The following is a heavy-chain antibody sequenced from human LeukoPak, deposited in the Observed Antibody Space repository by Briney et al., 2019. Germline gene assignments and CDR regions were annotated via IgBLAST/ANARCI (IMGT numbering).Heavy chain of an antibody. CDR3: ARVPAVAGYYFDY. Sequence: GEALQISCKGSGYSFTSYWIGWGRQMPGKGLEGRGIIYPGDSDTRYSPSFQGQVTISADKSISTAYLQWSSLKASDTAMYYCARVPAVAGYYFDYWGQGTLVTVSS. V-gene: IGHV5-51*03. CDR1: GYSFTSYW. J-gene: IGHJ4*02. CDR2: IYPGDSDT. D-gene: IGHD6-19*01.